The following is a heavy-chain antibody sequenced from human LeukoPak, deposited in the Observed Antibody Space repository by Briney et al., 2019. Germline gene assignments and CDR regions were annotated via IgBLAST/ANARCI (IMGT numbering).Heavy chain of an antibody. CDR3: AKSIPTIAVAVSTRQ. V-gene: IGHV3-30*02. Sequence: GGSLRLSCAASGFTFSGFGMHWVRQAPGKGLEWVAFIRYDGSNKYYADSVKGRFTISRDNSKNTLYLQMNSLRPEDTAAYYCAKSIPTIAVAVSTRQWGQGTLVTVSS. CDR1: GFTFSGFG. CDR2: IRYDGSNK. D-gene: IGHD6-19*01. J-gene: IGHJ4*02.